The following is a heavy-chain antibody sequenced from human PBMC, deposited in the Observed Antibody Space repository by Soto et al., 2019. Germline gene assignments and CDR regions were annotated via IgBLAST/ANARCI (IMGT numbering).Heavy chain of an antibody. D-gene: IGHD3-9*01. V-gene: IGHV2-5*01. CDR2: IYGNDDK. J-gene: IGHJ5*02. Sequence: QITLKESGPALVNPTQPLTLTCTFSGFSLSTCGVGVGCIRQPPGTSLEWIALIYGNDDKRYSPSLKSRLTITKDTSKNQVVLTMTNMDPVDTATYYCAHDVNDYDILTGRLPWYNWFAPWGQGTLVTVSS. CDR3: AHDVNDYDILTGRLPWYNWFAP. CDR1: GFSLSTCGVG.